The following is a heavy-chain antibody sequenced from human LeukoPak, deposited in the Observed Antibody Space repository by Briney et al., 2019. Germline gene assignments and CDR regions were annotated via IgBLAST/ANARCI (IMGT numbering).Heavy chain of an antibody. V-gene: IGHV1-18*01. D-gene: IGHD3-9*01. Sequence: ASVKVSCKASGYTFTSYGISWVRQAPGQGLEWMGWISAYNGNTNYAQKLQGRVTMTTDTSTSTAYMELRSLRSDDTAVYYCARDSNALRYFDWLLPFDYWGQGTLVTVSS. J-gene: IGHJ4*02. CDR2: ISAYNGNT. CDR3: ARDSNALRYFDWLLPFDY. CDR1: GYTFTSYG.